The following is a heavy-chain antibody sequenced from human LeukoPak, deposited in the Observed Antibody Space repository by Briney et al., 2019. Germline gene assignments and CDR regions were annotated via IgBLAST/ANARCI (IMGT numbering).Heavy chain of an antibody. CDR2: ISGSGGST. Sequence: GGSLRLSCAASGFTFSSYGMSWVRQAPGKGLEWVSAISGSGGSTYYADSVKGRFTISRDNSKNTLYLQMNSLRAEDTAVYYCARVGDYVEIDYWGQGTLVTVSS. CDR1: GFTFSSYG. CDR3: ARVGDYVEIDY. D-gene: IGHD3-16*01. J-gene: IGHJ4*02. V-gene: IGHV3-23*01.